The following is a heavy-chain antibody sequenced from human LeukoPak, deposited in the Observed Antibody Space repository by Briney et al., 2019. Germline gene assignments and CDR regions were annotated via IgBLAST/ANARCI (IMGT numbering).Heavy chain of an antibody. CDR1: GFTFGSYS. V-gene: IGHV3-21*01. J-gene: IGHJ4*02. CDR2: ISSSSSYI. CDR3: ATGRYSSSPLDY. Sequence: GGSLRLSCAASGFTFGSYSMNWVRQAPGKGLEWVSPISSSSSYIYYADSVKGRFTISRDNAKNSLYLQMNSLRAEDTAVYYCATGRYSSSPLDYWGQGTLVTVSS. D-gene: IGHD6-6*01.